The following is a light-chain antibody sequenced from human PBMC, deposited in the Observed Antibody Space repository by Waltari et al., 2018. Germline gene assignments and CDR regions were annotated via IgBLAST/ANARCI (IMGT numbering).Light chain of an antibody. CDR1: QSVSSN. Sequence: EIVMTQSPATLSVSPGERATLSCRASQSVSSNLAWYQQKPGQAPRLLIYGASTRATGIPARFSGSVSGTEFTLTISSLQSEDFAVYYCQQYNNWPPLTFGPGTKVDIK. V-gene: IGKV3-15*01. CDR3: QQYNNWPPLT. CDR2: GAS. J-gene: IGKJ3*01.